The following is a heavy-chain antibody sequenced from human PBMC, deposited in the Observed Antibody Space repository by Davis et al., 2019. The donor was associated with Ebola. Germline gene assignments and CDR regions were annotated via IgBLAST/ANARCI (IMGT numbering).Heavy chain of an antibody. D-gene: IGHD2/OR15-2a*01. J-gene: IGHJ5*02. CDR1: GFTVSSNY. CDR3: ARGGLGLLANWFDP. V-gene: IGHV3-53*01. CDR2: IYSGGST. Sequence: PGGSLRLSCAASGFTVSSNYMSWVRQAPGKGLEWVSVIYSGGSTYYADSVKGRFTISRDNSKNTLYLQMNSLRAEDTAVYYCARGGLGLLANWFDPWGQGTLVTVSS.